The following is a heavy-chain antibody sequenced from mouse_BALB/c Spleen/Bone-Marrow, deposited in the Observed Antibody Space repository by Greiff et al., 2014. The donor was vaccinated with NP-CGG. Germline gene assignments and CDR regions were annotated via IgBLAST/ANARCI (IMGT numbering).Heavy chain of an antibody. J-gene: IGHJ3*01. CDR2: ISYSGST. V-gene: IGHV3-2*02. Sequence: EVQLQQSGPGLVKPSQSLSLTCIVTGYSITRDYAWNWIRQFPGNKLEWMGYISYSGSTTYNPSLESRISITRDTSKNQFFLQLNSVTTEDTATYYCARSSSYDYDVGFAYWGQGTLGTVSA. D-gene: IGHD2-4*01. CDR3: ARSSSYDYDVGFAY. CDR1: GYSITRDYA.